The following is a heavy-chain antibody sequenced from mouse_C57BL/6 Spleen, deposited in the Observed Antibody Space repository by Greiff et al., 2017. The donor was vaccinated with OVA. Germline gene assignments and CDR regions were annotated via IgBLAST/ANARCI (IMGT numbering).Heavy chain of an antibody. J-gene: IGHJ1*03. CDR2: IWTGGGT. CDR1: GFSLTSYA. V-gene: IGHV2-9-1*01. D-gene: IGHD2-3*01. Sequence: VQRVESGPGLVAPSQSLSITCTVSGFSLTSYAISWVRQPPGKGLEWLGVIWTGGGTNYNSALKSRLSISKDNSKSQVFLKMNSLQTDDTARYYCASHYDGYYSWYFDVWGTGTTVTVSS. CDR3: ASHYDGYYSWYFDV.